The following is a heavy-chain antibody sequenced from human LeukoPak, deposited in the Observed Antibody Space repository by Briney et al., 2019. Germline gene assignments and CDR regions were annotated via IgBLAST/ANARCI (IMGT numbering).Heavy chain of an antibody. V-gene: IGHV1-8*01. D-gene: IGHD3-3*01. CDR3: ARVLAGFWYYSYYGMDV. J-gene: IGHJ6*02. Sequence: ASVKVSCKASGYTFTSYDINWVRQATGQGLEWVGWMNPNSRNTGYAQKFQGRVTMTRNTSISTAYMELSTLRSEDTAVSYCARVLAGFWYYSYYGMDVWGQGTTVTVSS. CDR1: GYTFTSYD. CDR2: MNPNSRNT.